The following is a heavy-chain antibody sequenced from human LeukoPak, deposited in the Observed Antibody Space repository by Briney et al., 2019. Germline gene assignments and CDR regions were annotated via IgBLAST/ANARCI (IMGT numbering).Heavy chain of an antibody. V-gene: IGHV3-30*03. CDR1: GFTFSSYG. J-gene: IGHJ4*02. CDR2: ISYDGSNK. Sequence: GGSLRLSCAASGFTFSSYGMHWVRQAPGKGLEWVAVISYDGSNKYYADSVKGRFTISRDNSKNTLYLQMNSLRAEDTAVYYCATDYYDSSGYWSPFDYWGQGTLVTVSS. D-gene: IGHD3-22*01. CDR3: ATDYYDSSGYWSPFDY.